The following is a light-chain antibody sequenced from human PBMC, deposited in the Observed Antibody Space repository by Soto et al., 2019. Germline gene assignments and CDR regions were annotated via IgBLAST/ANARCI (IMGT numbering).Light chain of an antibody. CDR3: QTWDSSTGV. J-gene: IGLJ1*01. CDR1: ELGDKY. CDR2: EDR. Sequence: YALTQPPSVSVSPGQTASSTGSGDELGDKYVCWYHQKPGQSPVMVIYEDRKRPSGIPERFSGSNSGNTATLTISGTQTMDEADYYCQTWDSSTGVFGTGTKVTV. V-gene: IGLV3-1*01.